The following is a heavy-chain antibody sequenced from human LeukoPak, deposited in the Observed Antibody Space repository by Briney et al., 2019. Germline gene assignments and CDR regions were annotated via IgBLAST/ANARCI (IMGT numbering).Heavy chain of an antibody. D-gene: IGHD2-8*01. Sequence: SETLSLTCAVYGGSFSGYYWGWIRQPPGKGLEWIGSIYHSGSTYYNPSLKSRVTISVDTSKNQFSLKLSSVTAADTAVYYCARRPIGYCTNGVCFHNDYWGQGTLVTVSS. J-gene: IGHJ4*02. CDR3: ARRPIGYCTNGVCFHNDY. V-gene: IGHV4-38-2*01. CDR2: IYHSGST. CDR1: GGSFSGYY.